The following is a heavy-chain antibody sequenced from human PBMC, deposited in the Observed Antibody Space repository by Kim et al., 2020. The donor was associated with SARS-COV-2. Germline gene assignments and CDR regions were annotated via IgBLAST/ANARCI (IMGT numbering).Heavy chain of an antibody. J-gene: IGHJ4*02. Sequence: YAQKFQGRLTMTRDTPSSTVYMELSSLKSEDTAVYYCARNGAASGAHFDHWGQGALVTVSS. D-gene: IGHD6-13*01. V-gene: IGHV1-46*01. CDR3: ARNGAASGAHFDH.